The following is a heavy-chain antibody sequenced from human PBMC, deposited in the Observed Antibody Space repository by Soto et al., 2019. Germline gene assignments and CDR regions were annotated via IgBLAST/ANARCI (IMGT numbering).Heavy chain of an antibody. CDR3: ARIYCSGGSCYGNYFDY. CDR2: IYWDDDK. J-gene: IGHJ4*02. D-gene: IGHD2-15*01. V-gene: IGHV2-5*02. CDR1: GFSLSTSGVG. Sequence: QITLKESGPTLVKPTQTLTLTCTFSGFSLSTSGVGVGWIRQSPGKALEWLALIYWDDDKRYSPSLKRRLTSTKDSSKHQVVLTMTNMDPVDKATYYCARIYCSGGSCYGNYFDYWGQGTLVTVSS.